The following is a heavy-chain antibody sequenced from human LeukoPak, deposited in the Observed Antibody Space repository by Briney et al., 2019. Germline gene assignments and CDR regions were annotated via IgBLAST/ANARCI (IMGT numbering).Heavy chain of an antibody. Sequence: ASVKVSCKASGYIFSNYDINWVRQAPGHGLEWMGWMNPNSGRRVYAQKFQGRVTMTRNSSINTDYMELTSLRSDDRAVYYCARGLSSDYWGQGTLVTVSS. J-gene: IGHJ4*02. CDR3: ARGLSSDY. CDR1: GYIFSNYD. CDR2: MNPNSGRR. V-gene: IGHV1-8*01.